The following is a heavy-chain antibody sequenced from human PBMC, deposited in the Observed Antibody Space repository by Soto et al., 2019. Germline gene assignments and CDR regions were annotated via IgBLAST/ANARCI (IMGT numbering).Heavy chain of an antibody. J-gene: IGHJ4*02. V-gene: IGHV5-51*01. Sequence: GESLKISCKGSGYSFTSYWIGWVRQMPGKGLEWTGIIYPGDSDTRYSPSFQGQVTISADKSISTAYLQWSSLKASDTAMYYCARQALRIAAAGEGEFDYWGQGTLVTVSS. CDR2: IYPGDSDT. CDR1: GYSFTSYW. CDR3: ARQALRIAAAGEGEFDY. D-gene: IGHD6-13*01.